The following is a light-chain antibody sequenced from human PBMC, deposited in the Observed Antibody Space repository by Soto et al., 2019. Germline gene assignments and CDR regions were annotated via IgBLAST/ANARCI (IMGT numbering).Light chain of an antibody. CDR2: DAS. CDR1: QSVSSY. Sequence: ELVMTQSPATLSVSPGERATLSCMASQSVSSYLAWYQQKPGQSPRLLIYDASNRATGISARFSGRGSVTEFALTISSREPDDFAVYDCQQRSNWPLNCGGGTKVDIK. CDR3: QQRSNWPLN. V-gene: IGKV3-11*01. J-gene: IGKJ4*01.